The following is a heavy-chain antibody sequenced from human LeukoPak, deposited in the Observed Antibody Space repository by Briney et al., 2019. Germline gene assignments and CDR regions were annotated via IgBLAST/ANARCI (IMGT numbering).Heavy chain of an antibody. CDR1: GFTLSSYA. J-gene: IGHJ4*02. D-gene: IGHD6-13*01. Sequence: RGSLIFSCAASGFTLSSYAMSWVRQAPGKGLEWVSGISGSGGSTYYADSVKGRFTISRDNSKNTLYLQMNSLRAEDTAVYYCAKGSTSWYAGPSDYWGQGNLVSVSS. V-gene: IGHV3-23*01. CDR3: AKGSTSWYAGPSDY. CDR2: ISGSGGST.